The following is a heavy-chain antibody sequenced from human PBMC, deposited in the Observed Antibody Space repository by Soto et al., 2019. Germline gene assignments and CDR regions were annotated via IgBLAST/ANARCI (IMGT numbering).Heavy chain of an antibody. CDR1: GASVTGFY. CDR3: ARGDYGSGSRSTYGMDG. D-gene: IGHD3-10*01. J-gene: IGHJ6*02. CDR2: IYHSGST. Sequence: SETLSLTCTVSGASVTGFYWSWIRQPPGKGLEWIGYIYHSGSTYYNPSLKSRVTISVDRSKNQFSLKLSSVTAADTAVYYCARGDYGSGSRSTYGMDGWGQGNTVTVSS. V-gene: IGHV4-59*02.